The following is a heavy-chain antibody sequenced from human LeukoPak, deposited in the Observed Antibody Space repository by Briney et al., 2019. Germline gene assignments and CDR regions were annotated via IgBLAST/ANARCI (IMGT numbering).Heavy chain of an antibody. V-gene: IGHV1-8*01. D-gene: IGHD2-2*01. Sequence: ASVKVSCKASGYTFTSYDINWVRQATGQGLEWVGWMNPNSGNTGYAQKFQSRVTMTRNTSISTAYMELSSLRSEDTAVYYCARVKRGCSSTICYAIYGMDVWGQGTTVTVS. CDR2: MNPNSGNT. CDR3: ARVKRGCSSTICYAIYGMDV. CDR1: GYTFTSYD. J-gene: IGHJ6*02.